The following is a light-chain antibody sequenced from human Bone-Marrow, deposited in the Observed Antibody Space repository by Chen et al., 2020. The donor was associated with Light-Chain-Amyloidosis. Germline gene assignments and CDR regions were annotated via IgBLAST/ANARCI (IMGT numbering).Light chain of an antibody. V-gene: IGKV4-1*01. J-gene: IGKJ3*01. CDR2: WAS. Sequence: DIALTQCPDTLAVSLGERATINCKSSQSVLYSSNNKNYLAWYQQKPGQPPKLLISWASTRESGVPARFSGSGSGTDFTLTISSLQAEDVAVYYCQQYYSIPVTFGPGTKVD. CDR1: QSVLYSSNNKNY. CDR3: QQYYSIPVT.